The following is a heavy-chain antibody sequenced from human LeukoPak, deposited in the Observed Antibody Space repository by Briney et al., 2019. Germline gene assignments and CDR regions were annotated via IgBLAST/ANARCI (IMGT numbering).Heavy chain of an antibody. CDR2: IYYSGNT. V-gene: IGHV4-59*12. Sequence: SETLSLTCTVSGGSISTYYWSWIRQPPGKGLEWIGYIYYSGNTIYNSSLKSRVTISVDKSKNQFSLKLSSVTAADTAVYYCARGPSDDSSGYSIDYWGQGTLVTVSS. CDR1: GGSISTYY. D-gene: IGHD3-22*01. CDR3: ARGPSDDSSGYSIDY. J-gene: IGHJ4*02.